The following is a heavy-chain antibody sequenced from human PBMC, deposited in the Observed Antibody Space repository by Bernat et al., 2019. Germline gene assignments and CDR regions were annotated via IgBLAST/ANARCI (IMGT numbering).Heavy chain of an antibody. CDR1: GASISSSSYY. CDR3: ARRSLTMDNYFDY. CDR2: IYYSGST. V-gene: IGHV4-39*01. D-gene: IGHD4/OR15-4a*01. J-gene: IGHJ4*02. Sequence: QLQLQESGPGLLKPSETLSLTCTVSGASISSSSYYWGWIRQPPGKGLEWIVSIYYSGSTYYNLSLKSRVTISVDTSKNQFSLKLSSVTAADTAVYYCARRSLTMDNYFDYWGQGTLVTVSS.